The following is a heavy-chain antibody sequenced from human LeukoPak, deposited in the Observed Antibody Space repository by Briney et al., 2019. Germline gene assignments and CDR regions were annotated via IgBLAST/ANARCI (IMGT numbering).Heavy chain of an antibody. CDR2: IYYSGST. CDR1: GASISSHY. J-gene: IGHJ4*02. CDR3: ARQVAVGDFDY. Sequence: SETLSLTCSVSGASISSHYWSWIQQHPGKGLEWIGYIYYSGSTNYNPSLKSRVTISVDTSKNQFSLKLSSVTAADTAVYYCARQVAVGDFDYWGQGTLVTVSS. D-gene: IGHD6-19*01. V-gene: IGHV4-59*08.